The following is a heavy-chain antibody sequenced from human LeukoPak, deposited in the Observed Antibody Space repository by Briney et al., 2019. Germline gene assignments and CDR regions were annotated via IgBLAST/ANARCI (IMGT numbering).Heavy chain of an antibody. CDR1: GFTFSSYA. CDR3: ARDGYNQGVDY. V-gene: IGHV3-64*01. J-gene: IGHJ4*02. Sequence: PGGSLRLSCAASGFTFSSYAMHWVRQAPGKGLEYVSAISSNGGSTYYANSVKGRFTISRDNSKNTLYLQMGSLRAEDMAVYYCARDGYNQGVDYWGQGTLVTVSS. CDR2: ISSNGGST. D-gene: IGHD5-24*01.